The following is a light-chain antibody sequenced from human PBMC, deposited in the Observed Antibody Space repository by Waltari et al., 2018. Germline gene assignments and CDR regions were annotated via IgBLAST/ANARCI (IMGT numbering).Light chain of an antibody. CDR2: NNS. CDR1: SSNIRRNS. J-gene: IGLJ3*02. V-gene: IGLV1-44*01. CDR3: AAWDDSLNGV. Sequence: SVLTQPPSASGTPGQRVTISCSGTSSNIRRNSGNWYQQVPGTAPNLLIYNNSQRPSGVPDRFSGSKSGTSASLDISGLQSEDEADYYCAAWDDSLNGVFGGGTKLTVL.